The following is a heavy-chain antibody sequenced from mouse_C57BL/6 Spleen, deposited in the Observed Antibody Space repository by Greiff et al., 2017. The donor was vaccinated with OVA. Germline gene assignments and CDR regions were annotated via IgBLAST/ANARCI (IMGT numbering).Heavy chain of an antibody. Sequence: QVQLQQPGAELVRPGSSVKLSCKASGYTFTSYWMHWVKQRPIQGLEWIGNIDPSDSETHYNQKFKDKATLTVDKSSSTAYMQLSSLTSEDSAVYDCSSGTAQARFAYWGQGTLVTVSA. CDR1: GYTFTSYW. D-gene: IGHD3-2*02. CDR2: IDPSDSET. CDR3: SSGTAQARFAY. J-gene: IGHJ3*01. V-gene: IGHV1-52*01.